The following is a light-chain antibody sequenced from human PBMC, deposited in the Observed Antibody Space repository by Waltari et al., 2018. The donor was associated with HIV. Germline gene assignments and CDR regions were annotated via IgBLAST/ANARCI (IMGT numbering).Light chain of an antibody. J-gene: IGKJ5*01. Sequence: EIVLTQSPGTLSLSPGERATLSCRASQSVRNNYLVWYQKKPGQAPRLLIYGASSRATGIPDRFSCSGSGTDFTLTISRLEPEDFAMFYCQQYGSSPLTFDQGTRLEIK. V-gene: IGKV3-20*01. CDR1: QSVRNNY. CDR3: QQYGSSPLT. CDR2: GAS.